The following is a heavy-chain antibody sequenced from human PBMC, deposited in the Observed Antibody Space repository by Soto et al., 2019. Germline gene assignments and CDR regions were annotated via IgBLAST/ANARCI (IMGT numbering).Heavy chain of an antibody. V-gene: IGHV3-30*18. Sequence: QVQLVESGGGVVQPGRSLRLSCAASGFTFSSYGMHWVRQAPGKGLEWVAVISYDGSNKYYADSMKGRFTISRDNSKNTLYLQMNSLRAEDTAVYYCAKDLKTSGYCSGGSCYSLVVDYWGQGTLVTVSS. CDR3: AKDLKTSGYCSGGSCYSLVVDY. CDR1: GFTFSSYG. CDR2: ISYDGSNK. J-gene: IGHJ4*02. D-gene: IGHD2-15*01.